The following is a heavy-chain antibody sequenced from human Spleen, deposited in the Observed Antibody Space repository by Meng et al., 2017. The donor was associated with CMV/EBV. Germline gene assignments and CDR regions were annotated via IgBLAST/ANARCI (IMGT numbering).Heavy chain of an antibody. CDR1: GGSISSSSYY. CDR3: ARDDAIPFGAFDI. J-gene: IGHJ3*02. CDR2: IYYSGST. V-gene: IGHV4-39*07. Sequence: SETLSLTCTVSGGSISSSSYYWGWIRQPPGKGLEWIGSIYYSGSTYYNPSLKGRVTISVDTSKNQFSLKLSSVTAADTAVYYCARDDAIPFGAFDIWGQGTMVTVSS. D-gene: IGHD2-8*01.